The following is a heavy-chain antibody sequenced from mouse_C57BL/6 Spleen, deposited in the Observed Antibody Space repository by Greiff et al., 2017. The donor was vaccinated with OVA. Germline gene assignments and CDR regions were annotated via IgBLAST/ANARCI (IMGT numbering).Heavy chain of an antibody. J-gene: IGHJ1*03. CDR1: GFTFSDYG. V-gene: IGHV5-17*01. CDR3: ARGTTVVDWYFDV. Sequence: EVMLVESGGGLVKPGGSLKLSCAASGFTFSDYGMHWVRQAPEKGLEWVAYISSCSSTIYYADTVKGRFTISRDEAKNTLFLQMTSLRSEDTAMYYCARGTTVVDWYFDVWGTGTTVTVSS. D-gene: IGHD1-1*01. CDR2: ISSCSSTI.